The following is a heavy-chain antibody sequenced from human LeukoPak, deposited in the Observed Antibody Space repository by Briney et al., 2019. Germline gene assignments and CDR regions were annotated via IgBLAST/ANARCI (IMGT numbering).Heavy chain of an antibody. CDR1: GGSISSSSYY. CDR2: IYYSGST. J-gene: IGHJ4*02. D-gene: IGHD2-2*01. Sequence: SETLSLTGTVSGGSISSSSYYWGWIRQPPGKGLEWIGSIYYSGSTYYNPSLKSRVTISVDTSKNQFPLKLSSVTAADTAVYYCAREVSASGYCSSTSCKMNPDYFDYWGQGTLVTVSS. V-gene: IGHV4-39*06. CDR3: AREVSASGYCSSTSCKMNPDYFDY.